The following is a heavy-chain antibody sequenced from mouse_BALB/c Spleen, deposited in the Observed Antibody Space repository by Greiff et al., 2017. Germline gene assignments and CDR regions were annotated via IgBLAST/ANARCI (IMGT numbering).Heavy chain of an antibody. CDR1: GFTFSSYA. Sequence: EVQGVESGGGLVKPGGSLKLSCAASGFTFSSYALSWVRQTPEKRLEWVATISSGGSYTYYPDSVKGRFTISRDNAKNTLYLQMSSLRSEDTAMYYCARPYDYHYFDYWGQGTTLTVSS. CDR2: ISSGGSYT. J-gene: IGHJ2*01. V-gene: IGHV5-9-3*01. D-gene: IGHD2-4*01. CDR3: ARPYDYHYFDY.